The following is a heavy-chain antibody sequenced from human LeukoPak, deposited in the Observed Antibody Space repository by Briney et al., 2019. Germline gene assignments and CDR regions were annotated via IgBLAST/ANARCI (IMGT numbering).Heavy chain of an antibody. CDR3: ARDTVDIVATIPLDI. CDR1: GYTFTGYY. D-gene: IGHD5-12*01. Sequence: ASVKVSCKASGYTFTGYYIHWVRQAPGQGLEWMGWINPNSGGTNYAQKVQGRVTMTRDTSISTAYMELSRLRSDDTAVYYCARDTVDIVATIPLDIWGQGTMVTVSS. V-gene: IGHV1-2*02. CDR2: INPNSGGT. J-gene: IGHJ3*02.